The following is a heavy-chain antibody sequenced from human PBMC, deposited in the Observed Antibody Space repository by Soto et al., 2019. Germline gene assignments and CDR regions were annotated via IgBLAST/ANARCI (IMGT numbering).Heavy chain of an antibody. Sequence: EVQLVESGGGLVQPGGSLKLSCAASGFTFSDYAIHWVRLAPGEGLEWVGRIKNKAENYATQYAASVKDRFTISRDDSKNPAYLQMNTLRTEDTAVYYCTRLAFGSSWYGFDYWGQGTLVSVSS. J-gene: IGHJ4*02. CDR2: IKNKAENYAT. V-gene: IGHV3-73*02. CDR3: TRLAFGSSWYGFDY. D-gene: IGHD6-13*01. CDR1: GFTFSDYA.